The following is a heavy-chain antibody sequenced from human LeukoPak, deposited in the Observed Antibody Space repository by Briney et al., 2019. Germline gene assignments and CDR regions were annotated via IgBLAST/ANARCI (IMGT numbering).Heavy chain of an antibody. Sequence: SETLSLTCSVSGASIRNTSIFYWGWIRQPPGKGPEWIGSIYYSGHTYYNPSLNSRVTISVDTSRNLFSLRMTSVPATDTAIYYCAASTVVAGPFDSWGQGALVTVSS. CDR2: IYYSGHT. J-gene: IGHJ4*02. V-gene: IGHV4-39*02. CDR1: GASIRNTSIFY. CDR3: AASTVVAGPFDS. D-gene: IGHD6-19*01.